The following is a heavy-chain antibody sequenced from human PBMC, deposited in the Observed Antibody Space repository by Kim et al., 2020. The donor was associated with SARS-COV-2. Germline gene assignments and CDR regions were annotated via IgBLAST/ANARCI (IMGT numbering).Heavy chain of an antibody. Sequence: SETLSLTCTVSGGSISSGGYYWSWIRQHPGKGLEWIGYIYYSGSTYYNPSLKSRVTISVDTSKNQFSLKLSSVTAADTAVYYCASTPIVATIFRIRPSPTYCDYWGQGTLVTVPS. V-gene: IGHV4-31*03. D-gene: IGHD5-12*01. CDR1: GGSISSGGYY. CDR3: ASTPIVATIFRIRPSPTYCDY. J-gene: IGHJ4*02. CDR2: IYYSGST.